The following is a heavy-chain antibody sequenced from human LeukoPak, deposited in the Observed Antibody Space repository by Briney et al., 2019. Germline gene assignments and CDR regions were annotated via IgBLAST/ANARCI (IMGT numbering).Heavy chain of an antibody. V-gene: IGHV4-61*02. Sequence: PSQTLSLTCTVSGGSISSGSYYWSWIRQPAGKGLEWIGRIYTSGSTNYNPSLKSRVTISVDTSKNQFSLKLSSVTAADTAVYYCARGPYGASISKWFDPWGQGILVIVAS. CDR1: GGSISSGSYY. J-gene: IGHJ5*02. D-gene: IGHD4-17*01. CDR3: ARGPYGASISKWFDP. CDR2: IYTSGST.